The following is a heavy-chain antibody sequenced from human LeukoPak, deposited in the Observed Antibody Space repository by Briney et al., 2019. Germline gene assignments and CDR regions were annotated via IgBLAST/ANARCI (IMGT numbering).Heavy chain of an antibody. CDR3: TTDLSSSWYGYYYYGMDV. D-gene: IGHD6-13*01. CDR1: GFIFSSAW. Sequence: GGSLRLSCAASGFIFSSAWMSWVRQAPGKGLEWVGRIKSKTDGGTTDYAAPVKGRFTISRDDSKNTLYLQMNSLKTEDTAVYYCTTDLSSSWYGYYYYGMDVWGQGTTVTVSS. J-gene: IGHJ6*02. V-gene: IGHV3-15*01. CDR2: IKSKTDGGTT.